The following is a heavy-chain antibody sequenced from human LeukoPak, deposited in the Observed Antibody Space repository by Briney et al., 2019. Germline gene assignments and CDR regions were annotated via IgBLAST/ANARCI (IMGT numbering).Heavy chain of an antibody. V-gene: IGHV3-74*01. CDR1: GFTFSSFW. Sequence: PGGSLRLSCAASGFTFSSFWMYWVRQAPGKGLVWVSRINGDGSSTNYADSVKGRFTISRDNAKNTLFLQTSSLRAEDSAVYYCARAGGTYYGIAFDIWGQGTMVTVSS. CDR2: INGDGSST. J-gene: IGHJ3*02. D-gene: IGHD1-26*01. CDR3: ARAGGTYYGIAFDI.